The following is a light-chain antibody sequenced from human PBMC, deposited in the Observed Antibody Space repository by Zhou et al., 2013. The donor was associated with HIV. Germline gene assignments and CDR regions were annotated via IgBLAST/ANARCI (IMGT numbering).Light chain of an antibody. CDR3: QQYGSPPLT. J-gene: IGKJ5*01. Sequence: ERVMTQSPATLSASPGKRVTLSCRASQSVGGHLAWYQQKPGHPPRLLIYGASTRATGVPDRFSGSGSGTDFTLTISRLEPEDFAVYHCQQYGSPPLTFGQGTRLEIK. CDR1: QSVGGH. V-gene: IGKV3-20*01. CDR2: GAS.